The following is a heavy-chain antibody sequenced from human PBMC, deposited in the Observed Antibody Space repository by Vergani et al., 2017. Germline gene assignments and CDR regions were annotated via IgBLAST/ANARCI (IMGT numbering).Heavy chain of an antibody. Sequence: QVQLQESRPGLVKPSQTLSLTCTVSVGSISSGGYYWSWIRQHPGKGLEWIGYIYYSGSTYYNPSLKSRVTISVDTSKNQFSLKLISVTAADTAVYYCARDPIDSWNYYFDYWGQGTLVTVSS. CDR2: IYYSGST. J-gene: IGHJ4*02. CDR3: ARDPIDSWNYYFDY. V-gene: IGHV4-31*03. CDR1: VGSISSGGYY. D-gene: IGHD1-7*01.